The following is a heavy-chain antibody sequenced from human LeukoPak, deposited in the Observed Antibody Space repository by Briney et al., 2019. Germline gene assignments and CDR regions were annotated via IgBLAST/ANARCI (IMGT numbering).Heavy chain of an antibody. CDR1: GGTFSSFA. CDR3: ARGGYGYCSSTSCTIDY. J-gene: IGHJ4*02. CDR2: IIPIFGTA. Sequence: ASVKVSCKASGGTFSSFAISWVRQAPGQGLEWMGGIIPIFGTANYAQKFKGRVTITADESTSTAYMELSSLRSEDTAVYYCARGGYGYCSSTSCTIDYWGQGTLVTVSS. D-gene: IGHD2-2*03. V-gene: IGHV1-69*13.